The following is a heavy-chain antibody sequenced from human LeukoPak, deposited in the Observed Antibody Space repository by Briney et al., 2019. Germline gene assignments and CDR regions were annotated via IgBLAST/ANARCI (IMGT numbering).Heavy chain of an antibody. J-gene: IGHJ6*03. V-gene: IGHV3-23*01. CDR3: AKEVGDYYSYMNV. Sequence: GGSLRLSCAASGFTFSDYYMSWIRQAPGKGLEWVAAISGSGGSTYYADSVKGRFTVSRDNSKNTLYVQMNSLRAEDTAMYYCAKEVGDYYSYMNVWGKGTTVTVSS. D-gene: IGHD1-26*01. CDR1: GFTFSDYY. CDR2: ISGSGGST.